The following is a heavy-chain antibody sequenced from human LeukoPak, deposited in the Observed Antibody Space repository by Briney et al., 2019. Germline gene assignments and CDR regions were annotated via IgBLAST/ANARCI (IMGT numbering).Heavy chain of an antibody. Sequence: GGSLRLSCAASGFTFSSYAMHWVRQAPGKGLEWVAVISYDGSNKYYADSVKGRFTISRDNSKNTLYLQMNSLRAEDTAVYYCARGPDYGGNSADYWGQGTLVTVSS. CDR1: GFTFSSYA. CDR3: ARGPDYGGNSADY. D-gene: IGHD4-23*01. J-gene: IGHJ4*02. V-gene: IGHV3-30-3*01. CDR2: ISYDGSNK.